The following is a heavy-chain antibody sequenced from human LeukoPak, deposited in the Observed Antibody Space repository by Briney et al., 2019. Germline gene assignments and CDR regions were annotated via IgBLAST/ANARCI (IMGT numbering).Heavy chain of an antibody. V-gene: IGHV4-59*01. Sequence: PSETLSLTCTVSGYSISSYYWRWIRQPPGQGLEWIGYIYYSGSTNYNPSLTNRVATSVDTSKNHSSLKLSSVTAADTAVYYCARAAQRYYYDSSGYYHFDYWGQGTLVTVSS. D-gene: IGHD3-22*01. CDR3: ARAAQRYYYDSSGYYHFDY. CDR2: IYYSGST. CDR1: GYSISSYY. J-gene: IGHJ4*02.